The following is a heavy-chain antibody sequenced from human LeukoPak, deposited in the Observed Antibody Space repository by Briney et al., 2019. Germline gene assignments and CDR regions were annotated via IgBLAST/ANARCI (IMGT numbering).Heavy chain of an antibody. CDR1: GFSFSDYA. D-gene: IGHD3-10*02. J-gene: IGHJ6*04. CDR3: AELGITMIGGV. Sequence: GGSLRLSCAASGFSFSDYAMNWVRQAPGKGLEWVSYISSSGSTIYYADSVKGRFTISRDNAKNSLYLQMNSLRAEDTAVYYCAELGITMIGGVWGKGTTVTISS. CDR2: ISSSGSTI. V-gene: IGHV3-48*03.